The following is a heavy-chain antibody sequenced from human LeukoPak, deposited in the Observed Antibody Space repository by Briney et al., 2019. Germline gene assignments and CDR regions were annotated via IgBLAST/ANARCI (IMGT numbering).Heavy chain of an antibody. Sequence: PSQTLSLTCTVSGGSISSGDYYWSWIRQPPGKGLEWIGYIYYSGSTYYNPSLKSRVTISVDTSKNQFSLKLSSVTAADTAVYYCARDHGKTTAMVTWGQGTLVTVSS. D-gene: IGHD5-18*01. V-gene: IGHV4-30-4*01. CDR1: GGSISSGDYY. J-gene: IGHJ5*02. CDR3: ARDHGKTTAMVT. CDR2: IYYSGST.